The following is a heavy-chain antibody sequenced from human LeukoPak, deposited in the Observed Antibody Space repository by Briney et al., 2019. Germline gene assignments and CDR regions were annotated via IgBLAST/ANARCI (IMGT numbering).Heavy chain of an antibody. CDR3: GRVGGRSKAAKGDAFDI. J-gene: IGHJ3*02. Sequence: PGGSLRLSCTASGFTFSSYSMNWVRQAPGKGLEWVSSISSGSTYMYYADSVKGRFTISRDNAQNSMYLQMNSLRAEDTAVYYCGRVGGRSKAAKGDAFDIWGQGTMVTVSS. D-gene: IGHD6-6*01. CDR2: ISSGSTYM. V-gene: IGHV3-21*01. CDR1: GFTFSSYS.